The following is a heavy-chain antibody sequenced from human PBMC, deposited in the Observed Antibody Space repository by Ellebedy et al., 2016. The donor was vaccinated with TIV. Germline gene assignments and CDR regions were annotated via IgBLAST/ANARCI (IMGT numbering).Heavy chain of an antibody. CDR1: GFTVSSNY. V-gene: IGHV3-53*01. CDR2: IYSGGST. J-gene: IGHJ3*02. CDR3: AKDYVGSVPDAFDI. Sequence: GGSLRLSCAASGFTVSSNYMSWVRQAPGKGLEWVSVIYSGGSTYSADSVKSRFTISRDNAKNSLYLQMNSLRDEDTAVYYCAKDYVGSVPDAFDIWGQGTMVTVSS. D-gene: IGHD2-2*01.